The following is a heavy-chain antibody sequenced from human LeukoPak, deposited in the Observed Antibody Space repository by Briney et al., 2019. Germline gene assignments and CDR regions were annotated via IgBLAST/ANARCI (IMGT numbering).Heavy chain of an antibody. Sequence: SETLSLTCAVYGGSFSGYYWSWIRQPPGKGREWIGEINHSGSTNYNPSLKSRVTISVDRSKNQFSLKLSSVTAADTAVYYCARALMYSGYGYWGQGTLVTVSS. CDR2: INHSGST. CDR3: ARALMYSGYGY. J-gene: IGHJ4*02. D-gene: IGHD3-22*01. CDR1: GGSFSGYY. V-gene: IGHV4-34*01.